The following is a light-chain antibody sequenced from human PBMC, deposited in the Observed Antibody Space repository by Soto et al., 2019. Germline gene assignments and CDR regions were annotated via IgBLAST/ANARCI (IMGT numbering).Light chain of an antibody. CDR3: CSYAGSDTMI. CDR2: DVN. V-gene: IGLV2-11*01. J-gene: IGLJ2*01. Sequence: QSVLTQPRSVSGSPGQSVTISCTGTSSDVGGYNYVSWYQHHPGKAPKVMIYDVNKRPSGVPDRFSGSRSGNTASLTISGLQAEDEADYHCCSYAGSDTMIFGGGTKVTVL. CDR1: SSDVGGYNY.